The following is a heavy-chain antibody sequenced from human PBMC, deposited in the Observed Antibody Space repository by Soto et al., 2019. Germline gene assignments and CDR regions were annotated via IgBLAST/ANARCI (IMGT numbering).Heavy chain of an antibody. D-gene: IGHD3-22*01. CDR2: FDPEDGET. V-gene: IGHV1-24*01. CDR3: ATVVVVTNDAFDI. CDR1: GYALTELS. J-gene: IGHJ3*02. Sequence: AAVKVSCKVSGYALTELSMHWVLEAPGKGLEWMGGFDPEDGETIYAQKFQGRVTMTEDTSTDTAYMEPSSLRSEDTAVYYCATVVVVTNDAFDIWGQGTMVTVSS.